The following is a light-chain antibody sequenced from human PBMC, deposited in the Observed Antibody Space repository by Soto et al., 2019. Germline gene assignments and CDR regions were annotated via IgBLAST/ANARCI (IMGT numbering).Light chain of an antibody. J-gene: IGLJ3*02. V-gene: IGLV2-14*01. CDR1: SSDVGGYNY. Sequence: QSALTQPASVSGSPGQSITISCTGISSDVGGYNYVSWYQQHPGKAPKLMIYEVTNRPSGVSHRFSGSKSDNTTSLTISGLQAEDEADYYCSSYTSSSTWVFGGGTKVTVL. CDR3: SSYTSSSTWV. CDR2: EVT.